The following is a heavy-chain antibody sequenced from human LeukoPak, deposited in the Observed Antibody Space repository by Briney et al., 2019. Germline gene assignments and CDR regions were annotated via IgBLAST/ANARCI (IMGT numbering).Heavy chain of an antibody. CDR2: IRSKAYGATT. CDR1: GFTFGDYA. CDR3: TRPPYGGNSLATY. Sequence: GGSLRLSCTASGFTFGDYAMSWVRQAPGKGLEWVGFIRSKAYGATTEYAASVKGRFTISRDDSKSIAYLQMNSLITEDTAVYYCTRPPYGGNSLATYWGQGTLVTVSS. J-gene: IGHJ4*02. D-gene: IGHD4-23*01. V-gene: IGHV3-49*04.